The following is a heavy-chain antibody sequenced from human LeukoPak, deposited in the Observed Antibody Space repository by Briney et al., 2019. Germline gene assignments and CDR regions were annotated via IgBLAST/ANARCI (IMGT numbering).Heavy chain of an antibody. D-gene: IGHD1/OR15-1a*01. V-gene: IGHV4-34*09. J-gene: IGHJ3*02. CDR3: ARENKRGHAFDI. CDR2: INHSGST. Sequence: PSETLSLTCAVYGGSFSGYYWSWIRQPPGKGLEWIGEINHSGSTNYNPSLKSRVTISVDTSKNQFSLKLSSVTAADTAVYYCARENKRGHAFDIWGQGTMVTVSS. CDR1: GGSFSGYY.